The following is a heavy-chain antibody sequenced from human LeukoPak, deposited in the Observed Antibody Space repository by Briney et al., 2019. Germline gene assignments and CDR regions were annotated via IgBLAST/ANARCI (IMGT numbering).Heavy chain of an antibody. Sequence: PGGSLRLSCAASGFTFSSYAMSWVRQAPGKGLEWVSGISGSGGSTYYADPVKGRFTISRDKSKDTLFLQMNSLRVEDTAIYYCAKDGVESYGGVSFLDYWGQGTLVTVSS. J-gene: IGHJ4*02. V-gene: IGHV3-23*01. D-gene: IGHD4-23*01. CDR3: AKDGVESYGGVSFLDY. CDR2: ISGSGGST. CDR1: GFTFSSYA.